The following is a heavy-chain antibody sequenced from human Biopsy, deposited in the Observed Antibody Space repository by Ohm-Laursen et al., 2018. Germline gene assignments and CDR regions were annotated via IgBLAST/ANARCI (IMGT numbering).Heavy chain of an antibody. CDR2: IYYSVMT. J-gene: IGHJ6*02. CDR1: GDSVTKYY. D-gene: IGHD4-11*01. Sequence: TLSLTCAFSGDSVTKYYWSWIRQPPGKGLEWIGHIYYSVMTNYNPSLQSRVSISVDTSRNQVSLTLSSVTAADTAVYYCARDSGILNYGNFKYYHYYGMDVWGQGTKVTVSS. CDR3: ARDSGILNYGNFKYYHYYGMDV. V-gene: IGHV4-59*02.